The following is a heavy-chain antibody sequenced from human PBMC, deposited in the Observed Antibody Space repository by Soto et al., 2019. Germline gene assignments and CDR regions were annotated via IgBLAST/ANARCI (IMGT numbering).Heavy chain of an antibody. D-gene: IGHD2-2*01. V-gene: IGHV1-2*02. Sequence: GASVKVSCKASGYTFTDYYMHWVRQAPGQGLEWMGWINPNSGGTNYAQKFQGRVTMTRVTSISTAYMELSSLRSDDTALYYCAKAPNIVVVPAGTGGRDVGGKGTRVTVSS. J-gene: IGHJ6*04. CDR3: AKAPNIVVVPAGTGGRDV. CDR1: GYTFTDYY. CDR2: INPNSGGT.